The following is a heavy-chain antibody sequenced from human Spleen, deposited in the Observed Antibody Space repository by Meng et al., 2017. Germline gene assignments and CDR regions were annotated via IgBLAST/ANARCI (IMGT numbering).Heavy chain of an antibody. CDR1: GGSFSGYY. V-gene: IGHV4-34*01. CDR3: ARGPTTMAHDFDY. Sequence: GSLRLSCAVYGGSFSGYYWSWIRQPPGKGLEWIGEINHSGSTNYNPSLESRATISVDTSQNNLSLKLSSVTAADSAVYYCARGPTTMAHDFDYWGQGTPVTVSS. J-gene: IGHJ4*01. CDR2: INHSGST. D-gene: IGHD4-11*01.